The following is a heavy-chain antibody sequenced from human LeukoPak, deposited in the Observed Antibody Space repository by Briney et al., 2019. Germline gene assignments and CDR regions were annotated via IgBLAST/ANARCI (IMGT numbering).Heavy chain of an antibody. J-gene: IGHJ4*02. D-gene: IGHD6-13*01. CDR2: IYTSGST. Sequence: SETLSLTCTVSGGSISSYYWSWIRQPAGKGLEWIGRIYTSGSTNYNPSLKSRVTMSVDTSKNQFSLKLSSVTAADTAVYYCATLAAAGTPGVKPPDYWGQGTLVTVSS. CDR1: GGSISSYY. CDR3: ATLAAAGTPGVKPPDY. V-gene: IGHV4-4*07.